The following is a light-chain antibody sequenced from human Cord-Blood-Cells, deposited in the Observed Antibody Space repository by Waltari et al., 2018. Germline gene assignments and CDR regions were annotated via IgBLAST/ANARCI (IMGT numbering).Light chain of an antibody. V-gene: IGKV3-11*01. CDR1: QSVSSY. CDR3: QQRSNWPPFT. J-gene: IGKJ4*01. Sequence: IVLTLSPATLSLSPGERATLSCRASQSVSSYLAWYQQKPGQAPRLLIYDASNRATGIPARFSGSGSGTDFTLTISSLEPEDFAVYYCQQRSNWPPFTFGGGTKVEIK. CDR2: DAS.